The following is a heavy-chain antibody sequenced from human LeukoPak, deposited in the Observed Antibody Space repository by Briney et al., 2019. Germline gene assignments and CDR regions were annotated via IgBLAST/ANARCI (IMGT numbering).Heavy chain of an antibody. CDR1: GGSFSGYY. CDR2: INHSGST. Sequence: SETLSLTCAVYGGSFSGYYWSWIRQPPGKGLEWIGEINHSGSTNYNPSLKSRVTISVDTSKNQFSLKLSSVTAADTAVYYCARGTTVTTARGYYVMDVWGKGTTVTVSS. CDR3: ARGTTVTTARGYYVMDV. J-gene: IGHJ6*04. V-gene: IGHV4-34*01. D-gene: IGHD4-17*01.